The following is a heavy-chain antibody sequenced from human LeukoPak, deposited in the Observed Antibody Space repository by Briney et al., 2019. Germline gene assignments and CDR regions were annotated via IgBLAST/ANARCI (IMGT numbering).Heavy chain of an antibody. D-gene: IGHD1-7*01. Sequence: SETLSLTCTVSGGSISSYYWSWIRQPAGKGLEWIGEINHSGSTNYNPSLKSRVTISVDTSKNQFSLKLSSVTAADTAVYYCARYSELVNYYCYYGMDVWGQGTTVTVSS. CDR1: GGSISSYY. CDR3: ARYSELVNYYCYYGMDV. CDR2: INHSGST. V-gene: IGHV4-34*01. J-gene: IGHJ6*02.